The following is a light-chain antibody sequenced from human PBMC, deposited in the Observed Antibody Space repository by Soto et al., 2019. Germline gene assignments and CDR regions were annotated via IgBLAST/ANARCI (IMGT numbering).Light chain of an antibody. CDR1: QFVSSR. V-gene: IGKV3-15*01. J-gene: IGKJ1*01. CDR2: GAS. Sequence: DIVVTQSPATLSASPGERVTLSCRASQFVSSRLAWYQQRPGQVPRLLIYGASTRATGIPARFSGSGSGTEFTLTISSLQSEDFAVYYCQQYGRSPQTFGQGTKVDIK. CDR3: QQYGRSPQT.